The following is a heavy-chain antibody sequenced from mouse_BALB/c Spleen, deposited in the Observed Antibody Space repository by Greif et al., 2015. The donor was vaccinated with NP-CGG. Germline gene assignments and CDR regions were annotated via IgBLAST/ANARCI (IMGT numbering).Heavy chain of an antibody. J-gene: IGHJ4*01. CDR2: ISSGGSCT. CDR3: TRGGGSYAMDY. V-gene: IGHV5-6-4*01. CDR1: GFTFSSYT. D-gene: IGHD1-1*01. Sequence: EVKLVESGGGLVKPGGSLKLSCAASGFTFSSYTMSWVRQTPEKRLEWVATISSGGSCTYYPDSVKGRFTISRDNAKNTLYLQMSSLKSEDTAMYYCTRGGGSYAMDYWGQGTSVTVSS.